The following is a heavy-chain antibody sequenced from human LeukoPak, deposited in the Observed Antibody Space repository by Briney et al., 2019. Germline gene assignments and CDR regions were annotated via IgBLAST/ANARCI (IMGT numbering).Heavy chain of an antibody. CDR1: GFTFSNHA. V-gene: IGHV3-23*01. CDR2: ISADAVDT. D-gene: IGHD2-8*02. Sequence: GGSLRLSCVASGFTFSNHAMTWVRQAPGKGLEWVSAISADAVDTFYAPSVKGRFTISRDNSKNTMYLQIDSLRAEDTAIYYCAKDVWWSVSWGQGTLVTVSS. J-gene: IGHJ5*02. CDR3: AKDVWWSVS.